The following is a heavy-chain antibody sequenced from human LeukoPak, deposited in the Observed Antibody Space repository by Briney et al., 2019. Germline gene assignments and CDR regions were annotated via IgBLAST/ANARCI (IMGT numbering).Heavy chain of an antibody. D-gene: IGHD3-16*01. CDR3: AKGLGGGSVYAFDI. V-gene: IGHV3-23*01. CDR2: ISGSGGNT. Sequence: XKGLEWXSGISGSGGNTYYGDSVKGRFTISRDNSKNTLYLQMNSLRAEDTAIYYCAKGLGGGSVYAFDIWGQGTMVTVSS. J-gene: IGHJ3*02.